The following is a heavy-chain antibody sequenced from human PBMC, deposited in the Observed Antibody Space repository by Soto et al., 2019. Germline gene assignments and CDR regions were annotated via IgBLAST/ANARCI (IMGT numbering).Heavy chain of an antibody. CDR2: MYHEKNDV. CDR1: GYRFSNEW. CDR3: ASLRNNYDYGTSYYFHGMDV. J-gene: IGHJ6*02. Sequence: GESLKISCKGSGYRFSNEWIGWVRQMPGKGLEWMGIMYHEKNDVRYNPSFPSQVTISADKSTNTSYLQWSSLNAINTATYFCASLRNNYDYGTSYYFHGMDVWGQGTTVTVSS. D-gene: IGHD3-10*01. V-gene: IGHV5-51*01.